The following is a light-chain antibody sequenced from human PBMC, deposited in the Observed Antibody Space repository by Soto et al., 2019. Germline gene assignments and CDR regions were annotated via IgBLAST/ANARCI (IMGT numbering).Light chain of an antibody. J-gene: IGKJ1*01. V-gene: IGKV3-11*01. CDR1: QTVITY. CDR2: DAT. CDR3: HQCYSSRT. Sequence: EFVLTQSPATLSLSPGERATLSCRASQTVITYLAWYQQKPGQAPRLLIFDATKRVTGIPDRFSGSGSETDFTLTISRLEPEDFAVYYCHQCYSSRTFGQGTKVDIK.